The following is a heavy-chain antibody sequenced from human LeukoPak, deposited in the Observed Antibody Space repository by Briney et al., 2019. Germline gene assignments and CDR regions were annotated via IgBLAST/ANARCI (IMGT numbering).Heavy chain of an antibody. V-gene: IGHV1-18*01. J-gene: IGHJ5*02. CDR3: ARALYRDYCSYLNWFDP. Sequence: ASVKVSCKSSGYTFTNYGSGWVRQAPGQGLEWMGWISAYNGHTNYAQKFQGRVTMTTDTSTSTAYVELRSLRSDDTAIYYCARALYRDYCSYLNWFDPWGQGTLVTVSS. CDR2: ISAYNGHT. CDR1: GYTFTNYG. D-gene: IGHD2-21*02.